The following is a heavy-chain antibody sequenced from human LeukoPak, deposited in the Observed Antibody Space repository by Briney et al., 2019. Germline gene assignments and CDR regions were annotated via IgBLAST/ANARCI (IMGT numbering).Heavy chain of an antibody. V-gene: IGHV4-39*07. CDR3: ARLAYCGGDCYRHFDY. J-gene: IGHJ4*02. CDR1: GGSISSSSYY. CDR2: IYQSGTT. Sequence: SSETLSLTCTVSGGSISSSSYYWGWIRQPPGKGLEWIGYIYQSGTTYYNPSLKSRVTISLDRSKNEFSLKLNSVTAADTAVYYCARLAYCGGDCYRHFDYWGQGTLVTVSS. D-gene: IGHD2-21*02.